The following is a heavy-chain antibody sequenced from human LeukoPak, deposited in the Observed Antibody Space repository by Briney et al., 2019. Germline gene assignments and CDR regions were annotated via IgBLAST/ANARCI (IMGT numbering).Heavy chain of an antibody. CDR3: VGRTTYYDFWSGYYTDY. J-gene: IGHJ4*02. Sequence: PGGSLRLSCAASGFTFSDSGMHWVRQASGKGLEWVGRIRSKANSYATAYAASVKGRFTISRDDSKNTAYLQMNSLKTEDTAVYYCVGRTTYYDFWSGYYTDYWGQGTLVTVSS. CDR1: GFTFSDSG. CDR2: IRSKANSYAT. V-gene: IGHV3-73*01. D-gene: IGHD3-3*01.